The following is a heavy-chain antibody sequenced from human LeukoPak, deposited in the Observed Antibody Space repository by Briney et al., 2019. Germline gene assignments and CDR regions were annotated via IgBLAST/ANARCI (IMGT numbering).Heavy chain of an antibody. V-gene: IGHV3-11*01. D-gene: IGHD3-22*01. Sequence: GGSLRLSCASSGFTFSDSSLSRIRQAPGKGLEWVSYISVSGNTIYYADSVKGRFTIARDNAKNSVFLQMNSLRAEDTAVYYCARAAKSYYDTSAYSYFDYWGQGTLVTVSS. CDR3: ARAAKSYYDTSAYSYFDY. CDR2: ISVSGNTI. CDR1: GFTFSDSS. J-gene: IGHJ4*02.